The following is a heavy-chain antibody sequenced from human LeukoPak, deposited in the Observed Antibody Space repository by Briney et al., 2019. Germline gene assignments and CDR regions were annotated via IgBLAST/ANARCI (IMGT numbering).Heavy chain of an antibody. CDR1: GFTFSRYA. D-gene: IGHD3-16*01. CDR2: ISYDGNNK. CDR3: VRGPDFGEVSAFDI. V-gene: IGHV3-30-3*01. Sequence: GGSLRLSCAASGFTFSRYAMHWVRQAPGKGLEWVAVISYDGNNKYYADSVKGRFTASRDNSNNTLSLQMNSLRAEDTAVYYCVRGPDFGEVSAFDIWGQGTMVTVSS. J-gene: IGHJ3*02.